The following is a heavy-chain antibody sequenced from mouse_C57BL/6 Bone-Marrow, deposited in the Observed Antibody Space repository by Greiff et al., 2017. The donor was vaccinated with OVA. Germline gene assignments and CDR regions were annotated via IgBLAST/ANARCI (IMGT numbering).Heavy chain of an antibody. J-gene: IGHJ3*01. CDR3: ARQRRLFAY. CDR2: ISSGGSYT. V-gene: IGHV5-6*01. CDR1: GFTFSSYG. Sequence: DVQLQESGGDLVKPGGSLKLSCAASGFTFSSYGMSWVRQTPDKRLEWVATISSGGSYTYYPDSVKGRFTISRDNAKNTLYLQMSSLKSEDTAMYYCARQRRLFAYWGQGTLVTVSA.